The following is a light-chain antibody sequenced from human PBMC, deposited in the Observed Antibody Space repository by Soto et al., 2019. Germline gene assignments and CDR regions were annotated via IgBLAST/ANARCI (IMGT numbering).Light chain of an antibody. CDR3: QQYNNWPLT. CDR1: QSVSSSF. CDR2: GAS. J-gene: IGKJ4*01. V-gene: IGKV3-20*01. Sequence: EIVLAQSPGTLSLSPGESATLSCRASQSVSSSFLAWYQQKAGQAPRLLIYGASRRATGIPDRFSGSGSGTDFTLTISRLEPEDFAVYYCQQYNNWPLTFGGGTKVEIK.